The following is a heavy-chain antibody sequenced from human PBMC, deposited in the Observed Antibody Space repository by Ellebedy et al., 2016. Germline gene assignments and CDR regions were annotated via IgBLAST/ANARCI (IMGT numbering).Heavy chain of an antibody. CDR3: ARHPFWSANSDRLAHYFDY. CDR2: INHSGST. Sequence: SETLSLXXTVYGGSFSGYYWSWIRQPPGKGLEWIGEINHSGSTNYNPSLKSRVTISVDTSKNQFSLKLSSVTAADTAVYYCARHPFWSANSDRLAHYFDYWGQGTLVTVSS. J-gene: IGHJ4*02. D-gene: IGHD3-3*01. V-gene: IGHV4-34*01. CDR1: GGSFSGYY.